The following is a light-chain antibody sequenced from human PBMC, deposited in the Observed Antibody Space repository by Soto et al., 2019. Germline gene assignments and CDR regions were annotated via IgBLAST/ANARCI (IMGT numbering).Light chain of an antibody. CDR1: QSVSSSY. J-gene: IGKJ5*01. Sequence: EIVLTQSPGTLSLSPGARATLSCRASQSVSSSYLAWYQQKPGQAPRLLIFGASSRATGIPSRFSGSGSGTDFTLTISRVEPEDFAVYYCQQYGRSLPITFGQGTRLEN. CDR2: GAS. V-gene: IGKV3-20*01. CDR3: QQYGRSLPIT.